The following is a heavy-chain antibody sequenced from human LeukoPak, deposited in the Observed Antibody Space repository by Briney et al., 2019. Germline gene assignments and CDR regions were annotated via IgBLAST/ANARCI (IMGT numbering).Heavy chain of an antibody. CDR3: ATHRRPGSGGYENAFEI. CDR1: GATIGSSTYY. CDR2: IYDGGST. V-gene: IGHV4-39*01. Sequence: SETLSLTCTVSGATIGSSTYYWDWFRQPPGKGLEWIGNIYDGGSTHYNPSLKSRLTMSVDTSKNHFSLRLNSVTAADTAIYYCATHRRPGSGGYENAFEIWGQGTMVTVSS. J-gene: IGHJ3*02. D-gene: IGHD5-12*01.